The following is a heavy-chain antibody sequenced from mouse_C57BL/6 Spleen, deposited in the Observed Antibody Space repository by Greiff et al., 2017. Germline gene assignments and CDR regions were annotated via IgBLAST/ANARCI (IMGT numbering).Heavy chain of an antibody. V-gene: IGHV1-42*01. D-gene: IGHD1-1*01. CDR2: ITPSTGGT. CDR1: GFSFTGYY. J-gene: IGHJ2*01. CDR3: ARVGGSSFLDY. Sequence: EVQLQQSGPELVKPGASVKISCKASGFSFTGYYMNWVKQSPEKSLEWIGEITPSTGGTTYNQKFKAKATLTVDKSSSTAYMQLESLTSEDSAVNYCARVGGSSFLDYWGQGTTLTVSS.